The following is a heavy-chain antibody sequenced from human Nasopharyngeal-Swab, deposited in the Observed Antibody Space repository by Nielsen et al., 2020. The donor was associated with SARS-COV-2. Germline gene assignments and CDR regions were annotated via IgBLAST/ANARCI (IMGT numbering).Heavy chain of an antibody. CDR3: VRRAFSASYFYFDY. J-gene: IGHJ4*02. CDR1: GYIFTSYW. V-gene: IGHV5-51*01. Sequence: GESLQLSCKGSGYIFTSYWIGWVRQMPGKGLEWMGIIYPADSDSRYSLSFQGQVSISVDKSISTAYLQWNTLNASDTAIYYCVRRAFSASYFYFDYWGPGTLVTVSS. D-gene: IGHD1-26*01. CDR2: IYPADSDS.